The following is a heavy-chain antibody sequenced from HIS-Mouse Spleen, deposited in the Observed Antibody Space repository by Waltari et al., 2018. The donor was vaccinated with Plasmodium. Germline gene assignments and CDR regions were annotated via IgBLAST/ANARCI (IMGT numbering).Heavy chain of an antibody. J-gene: IGHJ4*02. CDR3: ARGVGYCSGGSCDHYFDY. V-gene: IGHV4-34*01. CDR1: GGSFSGYY. D-gene: IGHD2-15*01. Sequence: QVQLQQWGAGLLKPSETLSLTCAVYGGSFSGYYWSWIRQPPGKGLEWIGEINHSGSPNDNPALKSRVTISVDTSKNQFSLKLSSVTAADTAVYYCARGVGYCSGGSCDHYFDYWGQGTLVTVSS. CDR2: INHSGSP.